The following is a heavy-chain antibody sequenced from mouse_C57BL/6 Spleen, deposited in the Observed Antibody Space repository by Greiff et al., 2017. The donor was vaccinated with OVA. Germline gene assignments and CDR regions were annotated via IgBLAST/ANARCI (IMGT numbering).Heavy chain of an antibody. CDR1: GFTFSDYG. CDR3: ARPGWGYYFDY. Sequence: EVKLVESGGGLVKPGGSLKLSCAASGFTFSDYGMHWVRQAPEKGLEWVAYISSGSSTIYYADTVKGRFTISRDNAKNTLFLQMTSLRSEDTAMYYCARPGWGYYFDYWGQGTTLTVSS. D-gene: IGHD2-3*01. V-gene: IGHV5-17*01. CDR2: ISSGSSTI. J-gene: IGHJ2*01.